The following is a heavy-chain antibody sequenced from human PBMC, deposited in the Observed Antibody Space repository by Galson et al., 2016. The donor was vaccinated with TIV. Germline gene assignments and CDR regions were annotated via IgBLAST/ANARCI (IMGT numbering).Heavy chain of an antibody. CDR2: ICHTETT. CDR3: VRIGMLRESCSCYAFPGIFDT. D-gene: IGHD3-22*01. Sequence: SETLSLTCAVSGYSISSGYYWGWVRRPPGKGLEWLGNICHTETTYYNPSLESRVSISVDTSKNQFSLMLSSVTAADTAVYYCVRIGMLRESCSCYAFPGIFDTWGQGILVTVSS. V-gene: IGHV4-38-2*01. J-gene: IGHJ5*02. CDR1: GYSISSGYY.